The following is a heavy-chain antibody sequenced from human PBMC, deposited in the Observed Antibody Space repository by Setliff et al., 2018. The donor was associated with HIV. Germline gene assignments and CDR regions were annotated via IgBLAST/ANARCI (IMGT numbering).Heavy chain of an antibody. D-gene: IGHD3-16*01. J-gene: IGHJ5*02. Sequence: RASVKVSCKASGGTFSSYAISWVRQAPGQGPEWMGGIIPIIGITNQAQKFQGRVTITADKSTNTAYMELSSLRSEDTAVYYCAKDRGRGNWLDPWGQGTLVTVSS. CDR2: IIPIIGIT. CDR3: AKDRGRGNWLDP. V-gene: IGHV1-69*10. CDR1: GGTFSSYA.